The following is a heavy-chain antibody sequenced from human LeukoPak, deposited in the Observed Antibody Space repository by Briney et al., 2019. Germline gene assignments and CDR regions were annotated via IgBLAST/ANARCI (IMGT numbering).Heavy chain of an antibody. CDR1: GGSISSYY. CDR3: ARETGYSSGCVVQGVTRWFDP. CDR2: IYCSGST. J-gene: IGHJ5*02. Sequence: SETLSLTCTVSGGSISSYYWSWIRQPPGKGLESIGYIYCSGSTNYNPSLKSRVTISVDTSKNQFSLKLSSVTAADTAVYYCARETGYSSGCVVQGVTRWFDPWGRRTLVTISS. V-gene: IGHV4-59*01. D-gene: IGHD6-19*01.